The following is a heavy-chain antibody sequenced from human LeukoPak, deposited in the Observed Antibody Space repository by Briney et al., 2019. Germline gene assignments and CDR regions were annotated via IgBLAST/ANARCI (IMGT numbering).Heavy chain of an antibody. CDR2: IYSGGST. CDR3: AILAGAIPFDY. Sequence: GGSLRLSCAASGFTVSSNYMSWVRQAPGKGLGWVSVIYSGGSTYYADSVKGRFTISRDNSKNTLYLQMNSLRAEDTAVYYCAILAGAIPFDYWGQGTLVTVTS. D-gene: IGHD1-26*01. CDR1: GFTVSSNY. V-gene: IGHV3-53*01. J-gene: IGHJ4*02.